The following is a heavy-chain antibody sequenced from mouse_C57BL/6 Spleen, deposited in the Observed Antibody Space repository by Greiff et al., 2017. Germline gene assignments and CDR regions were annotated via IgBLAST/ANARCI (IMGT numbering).Heavy chain of an antibody. CDR1: GFTFSSYT. J-gene: IGHJ2*01. CDR2: ISGGGGNT. V-gene: IGHV5-9*01. Sequence: EVQVVESGGGLVKPGGSLKLSCAASGFTFSSYTMSWVRQTPEKRLEWVATISGGGGNTYYPASVKGRFTITSDTAKNTLYLQMSSLRSEDTALYYCARHSELGQSYFDYWGQGTTLTVAS. D-gene: IGHD4-1*01. CDR3: ARHSELGQSYFDY.